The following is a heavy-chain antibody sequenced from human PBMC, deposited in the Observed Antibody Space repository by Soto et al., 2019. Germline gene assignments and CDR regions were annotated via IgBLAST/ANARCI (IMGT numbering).Heavy chain of an antibody. CDR1: GGSIGSYY. CDR3: ARSMGYCSSTSCYHSQYYYYGMDV. V-gene: IGHV4-59*01. Sequence: SETQSLTCTVSGGSIGSYYWSWIRQPPGKGLEWIGYIYYSGSTNYNPSLKSRVTISVDTSKNQFSLKLSSVTAADTAVYYCARSMGYCSSTSCYHSQYYYYGMDVWGQGTTVTVSS. J-gene: IGHJ6*02. D-gene: IGHD2-2*01. CDR2: IYYSGST.